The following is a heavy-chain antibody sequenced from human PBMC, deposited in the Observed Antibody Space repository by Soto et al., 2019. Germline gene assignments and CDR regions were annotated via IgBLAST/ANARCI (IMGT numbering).Heavy chain of an antibody. CDR2: IYYSGNT. CDR1: GGSIRSGGYY. Sequence: KPSETLSLTCTVSGGSIRSGGYYWSWVRQNPRRGLEWIGNIYYSGNTYYNPSLKSRLTISVDTSKNHFSLNLSSVTAADTAVYYCARDRLMATAGTARHYFGLDVWGQGTTVTVSS. J-gene: IGHJ6*02. D-gene: IGHD5-18*01. V-gene: IGHV4-31*03. CDR3: ARDRLMATAGTARHYFGLDV.